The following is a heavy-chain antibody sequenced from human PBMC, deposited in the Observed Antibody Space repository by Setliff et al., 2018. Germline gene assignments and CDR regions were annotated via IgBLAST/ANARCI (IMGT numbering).Heavy chain of an antibody. CDR2: INHSGST. D-gene: IGHD5-18*01. CDR3: ARGGYSCGHHYYYYMDV. Sequence: PSETLSLTCAVYGGSFSGYYWSWIRQPPGKGLEWIGEINHSGSTNYNPSLKSRVTISVDTSKNQFSLKLSSVAAADTAVYYCARGGYSCGHHYYYYMDVWGKGTTVTVSS. J-gene: IGHJ6*03. CDR1: GGSFSGYY. V-gene: IGHV4-34*01.